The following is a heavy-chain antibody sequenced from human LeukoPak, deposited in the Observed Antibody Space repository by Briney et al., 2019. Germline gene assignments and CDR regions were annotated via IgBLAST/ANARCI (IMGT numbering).Heavy chain of an antibody. D-gene: IGHD6-25*01. V-gene: IGHV3-30*18. Sequence: PGGSLRLSCAASGFTFSNYGMQWVRQAPGKGLEWVAVISHDGTTTFYADSVKGRITISRDSSKNTLDLQMDSLRVEDTAVYFCAKEPNAYSSGWYFQDWGQGTLVTVSS. CDR1: GFTFSNYG. CDR2: ISHDGTTT. CDR3: AKEPNAYSSGWYFQD. J-gene: IGHJ1*01.